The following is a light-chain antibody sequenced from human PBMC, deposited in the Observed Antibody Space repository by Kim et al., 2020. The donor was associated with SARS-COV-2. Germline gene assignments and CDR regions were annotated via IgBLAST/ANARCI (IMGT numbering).Light chain of an antibody. V-gene: IGLV3-1*01. Sequence: SVSPGQTASITCSGDKLGDKYACWYQQKPGQSPVLVIYQDSKRSSGIPERFSGSNSGNTATLTISGTQAMDEADYYCQAWDSSTYVFGTGTRSPS. CDR2: QDS. J-gene: IGLJ1*01. CDR3: QAWDSSTYV. CDR1: KLGDKY.